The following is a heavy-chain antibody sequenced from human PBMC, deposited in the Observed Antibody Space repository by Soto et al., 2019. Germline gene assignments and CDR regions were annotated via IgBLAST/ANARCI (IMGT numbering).Heavy chain of an antibody. J-gene: IGHJ6*03. D-gene: IGHD2-15*01. CDR2: IYYSGST. Sequence: SQTLSLTCTVSGGSISSYYWSWIRQPPGKGLEWIGYIYYSGSTNYNPSLKSRVTISVDTSKNQFSLKLSSVTAADTAVYYWARSGYCSGGSCFSDFRSEFRNYYYYMDVWGKGTTVTVSS. CDR3: ARSGYCSGGSCFSDFRSEFRNYYYYMDV. V-gene: IGHV4-59*01. CDR1: GGSISSYY.